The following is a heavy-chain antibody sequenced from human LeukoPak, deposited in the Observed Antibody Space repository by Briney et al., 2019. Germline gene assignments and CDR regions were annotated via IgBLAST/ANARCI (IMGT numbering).Heavy chain of an antibody. CDR3: ARDWYYYDTSGYYNWFDP. V-gene: IGHV1-46*01. D-gene: IGHD3-22*01. CDR2: INPSGGST. CDR1: GYTFTSYY. Sequence: ASVKVSCKASGYTFTSYYMHWVRQAPGQGLEWMGIINPSGGSTSYAQKFQGRVTMTRDMSTSTVYMELSSLRTEDTAVYYCARDWYYYDTSGYYNWFDPWGQGTLVTVSS. J-gene: IGHJ5*02.